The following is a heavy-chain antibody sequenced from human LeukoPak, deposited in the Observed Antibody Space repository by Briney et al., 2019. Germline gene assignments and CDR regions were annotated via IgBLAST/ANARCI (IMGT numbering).Heavy chain of an antibody. CDR1: GYTLTELS. J-gene: IGHJ4*02. V-gene: IGHV1-24*01. D-gene: IGHD3-22*01. Sequence: ASVKVSCKVSGYTLTELSMHWVRQAPGKGLEWMGGFDPEDGETIYAQKFQGRVTMTDDTSTDTAYMELSSLRSEDTAVYYCATKRIYYDSSGPNPIDYWGQGTLVTVSS. CDR3: ATKRIYYDSSGPNPIDY. CDR2: FDPEDGET.